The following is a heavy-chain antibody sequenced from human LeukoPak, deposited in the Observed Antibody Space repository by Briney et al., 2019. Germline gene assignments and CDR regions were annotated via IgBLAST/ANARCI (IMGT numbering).Heavy chain of an antibody. CDR2: INPTGGST. V-gene: IGHV1-46*01. Sequence: GASVKVSCKASGYTFTNYYMHWVRQAPGQGLEWMGIINPTGGSTTYAQKFQGRVTMTRDTSTSTVYMDLSSLRFEDTAVYYCARANFEAVAGTYRYYGMGVWGQGTTVTVSS. J-gene: IGHJ6*02. CDR1: GYTFTNYY. D-gene: IGHD6-19*01. CDR3: ARANFEAVAGTYRYYGMGV.